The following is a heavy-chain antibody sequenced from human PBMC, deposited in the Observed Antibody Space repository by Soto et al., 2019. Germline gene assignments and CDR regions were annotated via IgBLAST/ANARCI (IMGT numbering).Heavy chain of an antibody. CDR2: IKSKTDGGTT. J-gene: IGHJ4*02. CDR3: TTSSHTYYDILTGYYTGQPFYFDY. V-gene: IGHV3-15*01. CDR1: GFTFSNAW. Sequence: GGSLRLSCAASGFTFSNAWMSWVRQAPGKGLEWVGRIKSKTDGGTTDYAAPVKGRFTISRDDSKNTLYPQMNSLKTEDTAVYYCTTSSHTYYDILTGYYTGQPFYFDYWGQGTLVTVSS. D-gene: IGHD3-9*01.